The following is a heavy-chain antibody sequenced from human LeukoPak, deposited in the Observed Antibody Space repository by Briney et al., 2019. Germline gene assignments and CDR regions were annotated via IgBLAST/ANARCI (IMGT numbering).Heavy chain of an antibody. V-gene: IGHV4-38-2*02. D-gene: IGHD1-1*01. J-gene: IGHJ4*02. CDR1: GYSISSGYY. Sequence: PSETLSLTCSVSGYSISSGYYWGWIRQPPGRGLEWIGNIYHSGSTYYNPSLKSRVTISVDTSKNQFSLKLSSVTAADTAVYYCARHRAGTLIDYWGQGTLVTVSS. CDR2: IYHSGST. CDR3: ARHRAGTLIDY.